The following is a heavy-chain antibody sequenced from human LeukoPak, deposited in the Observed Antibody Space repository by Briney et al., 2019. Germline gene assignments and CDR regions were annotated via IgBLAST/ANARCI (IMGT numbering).Heavy chain of an antibody. J-gene: IGHJ4*02. CDR3: ARTTVTAYYFDY. V-gene: IGHV4-34*01. CDR1: GGSFSGYY. D-gene: IGHD4-17*01. CDR2: INHSGRT. Sequence: SETLSLTCAVFGGSFSGYYWSWIRQPPGKGLEWIGEINHSGRTTYNSSLKSRVTISVDTSKNQFSLKLSSVTAADTAVYYCARTTVTAYYFDYWGQGTLVTVSS.